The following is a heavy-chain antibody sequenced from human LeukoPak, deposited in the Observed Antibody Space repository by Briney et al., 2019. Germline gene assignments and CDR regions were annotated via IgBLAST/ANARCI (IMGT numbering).Heavy chain of an antibody. J-gene: IGHJ4*01. CDR2: ISKSGTST. CDR1: GFTFSDYY. CDR3: ARAATYYFDSGVYYYTPLDY. V-gene: IGHV3-11*06. D-gene: IGHD3-22*01. Sequence: PGGSLRLSCAASGFTFSDYYMSWIRQAPGKGLEWVSYISKSGTSTKYADSVKGRFSISRDNAKNLLYLQVNSLRAEDSAVYYCARAATYYFDSGVYYYTPLDYWGQGTLVTVSS.